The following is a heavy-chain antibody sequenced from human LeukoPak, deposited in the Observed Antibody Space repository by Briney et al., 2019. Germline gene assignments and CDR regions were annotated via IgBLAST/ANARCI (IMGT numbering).Heavy chain of an antibody. CDR2: INHSGNT. J-gene: IGHJ6*03. CDR3: ARAVQLERPPPLIGYYYMDV. D-gene: IGHD1-1*01. CDR1: GGSFSNSY. Sequence: SETLSLTCAVYGGSFSNSYWSWIRQPPGKGLEWIGEINHSGNTYYNPSLKSRVTISVDTSKNQFSLKLSSVTAADTAVYYCARAVQLERPPPLIGYYYMDVWGKGTTVTVSS. V-gene: IGHV4-34*01.